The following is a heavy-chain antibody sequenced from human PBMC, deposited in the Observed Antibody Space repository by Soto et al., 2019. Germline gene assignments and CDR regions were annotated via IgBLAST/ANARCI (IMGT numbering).Heavy chain of an antibody. J-gene: IGHJ4*02. CDR2: ISDDGSHK. D-gene: IGHD6-6*01. CDR1: GLTFSNYG. CDR3: AKDRYSTSPGHLEY. Sequence: QVQLVESGGGVVQPGRSLRLSCTASGLTFSNYGMHWVRQGPGKGLEWVAVISDDGSHKYYTESVKGRFTISRDNSKNTVYLQMHSLRADDTAVYYCAKDRYSTSPGHLEYWGQGTLVSVSS. V-gene: IGHV3-30*18.